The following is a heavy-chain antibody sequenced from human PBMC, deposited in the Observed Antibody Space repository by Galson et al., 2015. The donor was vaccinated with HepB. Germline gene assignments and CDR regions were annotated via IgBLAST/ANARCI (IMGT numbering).Heavy chain of an antibody. V-gene: IGHV3-7*03. J-gene: IGHJ4*02. Sequence: SLRLSCAASGFTFSSYWMSWVRQAPGKGLEWVANIKQDGSEKYYVDSVKGRFTISRDNAKNSLYLQMNSLRAEDTAVYYCARDYSSSWYALYFDYWGQGTLVTVSS. CDR2: IKQDGSEK. D-gene: IGHD6-13*01. CDR1: GFTFSSYW. CDR3: ARDYSSSWYALYFDY.